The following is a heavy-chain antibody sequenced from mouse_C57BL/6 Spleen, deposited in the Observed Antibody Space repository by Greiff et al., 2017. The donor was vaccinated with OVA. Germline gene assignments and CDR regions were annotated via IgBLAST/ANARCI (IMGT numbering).Heavy chain of an antibody. CDR3: ARSYSNHWYFDV. J-gene: IGHJ1*03. CDR2: IHPNSGST. CDR1: GYTFTSYW. Sequence: QVQLQQSGAELVKPGASVKLSCKASGYTFTSYWMHWVKQRPGQGLEWIGMIHPNSGSTNYNEKFKSKATLTVDKSSSTAYMQLSSLTSEDSAVYYCARSYSNHWYFDVWGTGTTVTVSS. D-gene: IGHD2-5*01. V-gene: IGHV1-64*01.